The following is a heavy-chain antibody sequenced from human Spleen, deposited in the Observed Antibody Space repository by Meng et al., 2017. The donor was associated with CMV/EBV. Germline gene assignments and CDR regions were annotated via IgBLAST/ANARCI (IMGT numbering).Heavy chain of an antibody. V-gene: IGHV3-48*03. D-gene: IGHD3-9*01. J-gene: IGHJ4*02. Sequence: GGSLRLSCAASGFTFSSYEMNWVRQAPGKGLEWVSYISSSAFTIDYADSVKGRFIISRDNTKNSLYLQMNSLRAEDTAVYYCARGSYDVLAGLRDWGQGTLVTVSS. CDR1: GFTFSSYE. CDR3: ARGSYDVLAGLRD. CDR2: ISSSAFTI.